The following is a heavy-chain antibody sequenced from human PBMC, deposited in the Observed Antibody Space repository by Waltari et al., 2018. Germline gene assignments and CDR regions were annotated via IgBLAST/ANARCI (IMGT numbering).Heavy chain of an antibody. CDR2: ITRNGDTT. Sequence: EVQLVESGGGLVQPGGSLRLSCAASGFTFITYAMHWVRQAPGKGLEYVSSITRNGDTTYYANSVTGRFTISRDNSKNTLYLQMGSLRVDDRAVYYCARDKVGSADYWGQGTLVTVSS. V-gene: IGHV3-64*01. CDR3: ARDKVGSADY. D-gene: IGHD1-26*01. J-gene: IGHJ4*02. CDR1: GFTFITYA.